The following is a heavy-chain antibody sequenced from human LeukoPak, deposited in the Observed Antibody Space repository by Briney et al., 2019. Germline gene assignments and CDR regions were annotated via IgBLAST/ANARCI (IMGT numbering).Heavy chain of an antibody. V-gene: IGHV3-23*01. CDR3: AKDHPEAAAYTARDP. CDR2: ISASANNT. J-gene: IGHJ5*02. CDR1: GFPFSSYA. D-gene: IGHD6-13*01. Sequence: GGSLRLSCAASGFPFSSYAMTWVRQAPGKGLEWVSTISASANNTYYTDSVKGRFTISRDNSKNTLYLQMNSLRAEDTAVYYCAKDHPEAAAYTARDPWGQGTLVTVSS.